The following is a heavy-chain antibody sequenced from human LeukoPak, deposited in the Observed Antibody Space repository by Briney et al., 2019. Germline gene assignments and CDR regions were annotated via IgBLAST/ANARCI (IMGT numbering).Heavy chain of an antibody. V-gene: IGHV4-34*01. CDR2: INHSGST. Sequence: SETLSLTCAVYGGSFSGYYWSWIRQPPGKGLEWIGEINHSGSTNYNPSLKSRVTISVDMSKNQFSLKLSSVTAADTAVYYCARHSYYDSSGYYYAYWGQGTLVTVSS. J-gene: IGHJ4*02. D-gene: IGHD3-22*01. CDR1: GGSFSGYY. CDR3: ARHSYYDSSGYYYAY.